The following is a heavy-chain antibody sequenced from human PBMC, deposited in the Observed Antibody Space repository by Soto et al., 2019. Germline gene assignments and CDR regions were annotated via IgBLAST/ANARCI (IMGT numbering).Heavy chain of an antibody. D-gene: IGHD6-19*01. V-gene: IGHV4-59*01. CDR3: ARGYSSGWYGDYYWFDP. CDR1: GGSISSYY. Sequence: SETLSLTCTVSGGSISSYYWSWIRQPPGKGLEWIGYIYYSGSTNYNPSLKSRVTISVDTSKNQSSLKLSSVTAADTAVYYCARGYSSGWYGDYYWFDPWGRGTLVTVSS. J-gene: IGHJ5*02. CDR2: IYYSGST.